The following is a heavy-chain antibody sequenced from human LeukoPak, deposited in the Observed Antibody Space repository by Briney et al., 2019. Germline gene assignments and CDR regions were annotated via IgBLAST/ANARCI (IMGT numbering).Heavy chain of an antibody. CDR3: AKAQTVSSGSLDY. J-gene: IGHJ4*02. V-gene: IGHV3-23*01. Sequence: GGSLRPSCAASGFTFSSYAMSWVRQAPGKGLEWVSAISGSGGSTYYADSVKGRFTISRDNSKNTLYLQMNSLRAEDTAVYYCAKAQTVSSGSLDYWGQGTLVTVSS. D-gene: IGHD3-10*01. CDR1: GFTFSSYA. CDR2: ISGSGGST.